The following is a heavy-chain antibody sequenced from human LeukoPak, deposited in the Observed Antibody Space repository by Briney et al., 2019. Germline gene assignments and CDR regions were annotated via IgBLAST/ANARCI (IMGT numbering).Heavy chain of an antibody. CDR1: GFTFSNYW. V-gene: IGHV3-7*01. CDR2: IDEDGSEK. Sequence: GGSLRLSCAASGFTFSNYWMSWVRQAPGKGLEWVASIDEDGSEKYYVDSVKGRFTISRDNAKNSLYLQMNSLRAEDTAVYYCAGDPGYCSSSSCAPNGDYWGQGTLVTVSS. CDR3: AGDPGYCSSSSCAPNGDY. D-gene: IGHD2-2*01. J-gene: IGHJ4*02.